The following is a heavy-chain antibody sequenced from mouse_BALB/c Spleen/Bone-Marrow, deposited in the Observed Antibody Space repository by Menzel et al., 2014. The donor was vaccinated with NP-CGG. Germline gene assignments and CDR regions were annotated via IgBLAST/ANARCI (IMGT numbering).Heavy chain of an antibody. V-gene: IGHV1-84*02. CDR3: ARPPYYYGSRPYWYFDV. CDR1: GYTFTDYC. J-gene: IGHJ1*01. D-gene: IGHD1-1*01. Sequence: VHLQQSGPELVKPGASVKISCKASGYTFTDYCINWVKQKPGQGLEWIGWIYPGSGNTQYNEKFKGKATLTVDTSSNTAYMQLSSLTSEGTAVYFCARPPYYYGSRPYWYFDVWGAGTTVTVSS. CDR2: IYPGSGNT.